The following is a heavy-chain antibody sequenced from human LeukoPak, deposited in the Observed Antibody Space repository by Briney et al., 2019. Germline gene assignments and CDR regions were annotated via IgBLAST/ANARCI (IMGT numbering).Heavy chain of an antibody. CDR1: GYTFTGYY. CDR3: ARDESGHWFDP. Sequence: ASVKVSCKASGYTFTGYYMHWVRQAPGQGLEWMGWINPHSGDTTYAQKFHGRVTLTTDTSISTAYMELGRLRYDDTAVYYCARDESGHWFDPWGQGSLVTVSS. J-gene: IGHJ5*02. V-gene: IGHV1-2*02. CDR2: INPHSGDT.